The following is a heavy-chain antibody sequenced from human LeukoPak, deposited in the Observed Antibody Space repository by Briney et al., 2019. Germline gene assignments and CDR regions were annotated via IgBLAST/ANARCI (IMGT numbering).Heavy chain of an antibody. V-gene: IGHV4-34*01. CDR3: ARGPPQHYDILTGYHAYYYYGMDV. J-gene: IGHJ6*02. CDR2: INHSGST. D-gene: IGHD3-9*01. Sequence: PSETLSLTCAVYGGSFSGYYWSWIRQPPGKGLEWIGEINHSGSTNYNPSLKSRVTISVDTSKNQFSLKLSSVTAADTAVYYCARGPPQHYDILTGYHAYYYYGMDVWGQGTTVTVSS. CDR1: GGSFSGYY.